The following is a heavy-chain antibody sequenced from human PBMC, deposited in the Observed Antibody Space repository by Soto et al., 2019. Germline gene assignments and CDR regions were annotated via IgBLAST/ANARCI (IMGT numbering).Heavy chain of an antibody. CDR2: IMPIFRTP. Sequence: QVHLEQSGAEVKKPGSSVKVSCKASGGTFSNSAISWVRQAPGQGLEWMGGIMPIFRTPDYAQKFQGRVTLAADESTSTAYMEVSGLRSDDTAVYYCARDKGRLQLGGNYYYVLDVWGQGTTVTVSS. V-gene: IGHV1-69*12. D-gene: IGHD1-1*01. CDR3: ARDKGRLQLGGNYYYVLDV. J-gene: IGHJ6*02. CDR1: GGTFSNSA.